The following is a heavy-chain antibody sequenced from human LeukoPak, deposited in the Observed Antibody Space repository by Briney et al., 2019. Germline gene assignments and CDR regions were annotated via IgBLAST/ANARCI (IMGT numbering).Heavy chain of an antibody. CDR1: GYTLTELS. V-gene: IGHV1-24*01. CDR3: ARGREYYDSSGLIDY. CDR2: FGPEDGET. J-gene: IGHJ4*02. D-gene: IGHD3-22*01. Sequence: ASVKVSCEVSGYTLTELSMHWVRQAPGKGLEWMGGFGPEDGETIYAQKFQGRVTMTEDTSTDTAYMELSSLRSEDTAVYYCARGREYYDSSGLIDYWGQGTLVTVSS.